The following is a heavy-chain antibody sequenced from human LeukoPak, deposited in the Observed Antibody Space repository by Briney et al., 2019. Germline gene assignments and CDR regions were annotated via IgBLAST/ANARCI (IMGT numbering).Heavy chain of an antibody. D-gene: IGHD6-19*01. J-gene: IGHJ1*01. Sequence: GGSLKISCKGSGHSFSNYWIAWVRQMPGKGLEWMGIIYPVDSDTRYSPSSQGQVTISADKSISTAYLQWSSLKASDTAMYFCARLDTSGSDYFQYWGQGTLVTVSS. CDR3: ARLDTSGSDYFQY. CDR2: IYPVDSDT. CDR1: GHSFSNYW. V-gene: IGHV5-51*01.